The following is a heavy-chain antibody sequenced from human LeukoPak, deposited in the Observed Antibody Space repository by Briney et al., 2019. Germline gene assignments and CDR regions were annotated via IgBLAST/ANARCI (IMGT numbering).Heavy chain of an antibody. CDR2: VNPSGGST. D-gene: IGHD5-12*01. Sequence: GASVKVSCKASGYTFTSYYMHWVRQAPGQGLEWMGIVNPSGGSTSYAQKFQGRVTMTRDTSTSTVYMELSSLRSEDTAVYYCARRPRPWMGIDYWGQGTLVTVSS. CDR1: GYTFTSYY. J-gene: IGHJ4*02. CDR3: ARRPRPWMGIDY. V-gene: IGHV1-46*01.